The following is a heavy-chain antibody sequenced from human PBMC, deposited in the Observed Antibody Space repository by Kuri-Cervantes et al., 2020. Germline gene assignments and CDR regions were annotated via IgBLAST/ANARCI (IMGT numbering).Heavy chain of an antibody. CDR1: GFTFSSYW. V-gene: IGHV3-7*01. D-gene: IGHD3-16*01. CDR2: IKQDGSEK. CDR3: ASWGGLFK. J-gene: IGHJ4*02. Sequence: GESLKISCAASGFTFSSYWMSWVRQAPGKGLEWVANIKQDGSEKYYVDSVKGRFTISRDNAKNSLYLQMNSLRAEDTAVYYCASWGGLFKWGQGTLVTVSS.